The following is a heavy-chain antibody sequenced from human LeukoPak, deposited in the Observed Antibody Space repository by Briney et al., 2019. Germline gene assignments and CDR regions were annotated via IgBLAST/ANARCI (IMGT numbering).Heavy chain of an antibody. V-gene: IGHV3-9*01. J-gene: IGHJ4*02. CDR1: GFTFDDYA. D-gene: IGHD2-2*01. Sequence: GGSLRLSCAASGFTFDDYAMHWVRQAPGKGLEWVSGISWNSGSIGYADSVKGRFTISRDNAKNSLYLQMNSLRAEDTALYYCAKDRGIVVVPAAIDYWGQGTLVTVSS. CDR2: ISWNSGSI. CDR3: AKDRGIVVVPAAIDY.